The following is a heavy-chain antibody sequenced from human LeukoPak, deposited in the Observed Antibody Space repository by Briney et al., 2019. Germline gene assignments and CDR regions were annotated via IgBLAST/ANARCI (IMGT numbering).Heavy chain of an antibody. V-gene: IGHV3-7*04. Sequence: PGGSLRLSCAASGFTFSSCWMSWVRQAPGKGLEWVANIKQDGSERYYVDSVKGRVTISRDNAKNSLFLQLNSLGAEDTAVYYCARGSSSTGLDSWGQGTLVTVSS. D-gene: IGHD6-13*01. CDR1: GFTFSSCW. J-gene: IGHJ4*02. CDR2: IKQDGSER. CDR3: ARGSSSTGLDS.